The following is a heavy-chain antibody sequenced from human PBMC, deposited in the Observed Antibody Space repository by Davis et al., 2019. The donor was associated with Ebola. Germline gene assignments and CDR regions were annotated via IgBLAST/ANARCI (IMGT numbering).Heavy chain of an antibody. CDR3: ICSQQPFDY. J-gene: IGHJ4*02. CDR1: GFTFSASA. Sequence: AGSLRLSCAASGFTFSASAMHWVRPASGKGLEWVGRIRSKANSYATAYAASVKGRFTISRDDSKNTAYLQMNSLKTEDTAVYYCICSQQPFDYWGQGTLVTVSS. CDR2: IRSKANSYAT. V-gene: IGHV3-73*01. D-gene: IGHD3-10*02.